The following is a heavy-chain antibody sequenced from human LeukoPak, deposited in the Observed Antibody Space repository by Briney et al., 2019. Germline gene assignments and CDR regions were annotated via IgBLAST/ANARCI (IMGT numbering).Heavy chain of an antibody. CDR2: IKQDGSAK. D-gene: IGHD5-18*01. CDR3: VRDGQLWL. J-gene: IGHJ4*02. V-gene: IGHV3-7*05. Sequence: PGGSLRLSCAASGFTFSNYWMSWVRQAPGKGLEWVANIKQDGSAKYYVDSVKGRFTISRDNANNSLYLQMETLRAEDTAVYYCVRDGQLWLWGQGTLVTVSS. CDR1: GFTFSNYW.